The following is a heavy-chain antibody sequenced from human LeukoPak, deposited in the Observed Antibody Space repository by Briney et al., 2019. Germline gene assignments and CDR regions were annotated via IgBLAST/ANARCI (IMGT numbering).Heavy chain of an antibody. V-gene: IGHV4-39*01. CDR3: AGSDYYYYMDV. D-gene: IGHD3-10*01. CDR1: GGSISSSSYY. Sequence: SETLSPTCTVSGGSISSSSYYWGWIRQPPGEGLEWIGSIYHSGSTYYNPSLKSRVTISVDTSKNQFSLKLSSVTAADTAVFYCAGSDYYYYMDVWGKGTTVTVSS. CDR2: IYHSGST. J-gene: IGHJ6*03.